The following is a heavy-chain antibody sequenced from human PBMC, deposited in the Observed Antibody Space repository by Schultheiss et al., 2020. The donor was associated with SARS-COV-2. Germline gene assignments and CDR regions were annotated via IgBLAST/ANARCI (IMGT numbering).Heavy chain of an antibody. CDR1: GGSISSGGYY. V-gene: IGHV4-61*02. CDR2: IYTSGST. J-gene: IGHJ6*02. D-gene: IGHD6-13*01. Sequence: SETLSLTCTVSGGSISSGGYYWSWIRQHPGKGLEWIGRIYTSGSTNYNPSLKSRVTISVDTSKNQFSLKLSSVTAADTAVYYCARARYSSSWYRNYYYGMDVWGQGTTVTVSS. CDR3: ARARYSSSWYRNYYYGMDV.